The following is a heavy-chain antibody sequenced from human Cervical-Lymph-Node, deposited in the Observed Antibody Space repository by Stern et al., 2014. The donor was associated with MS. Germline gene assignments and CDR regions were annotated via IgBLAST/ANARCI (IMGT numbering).Heavy chain of an antibody. CDR2: INSHHGVT. Sequence: VQLVQSGAEVKKPGASVKVSCRASGYRFTDYYIHWVRQAPGQGLEWMGWINSHHGVTNYAQRFKGRVTMTGDTSPSTAYMEMSGLTSDDPAVYYCARYKGYSASWPLDNWGQGTLVTVSS. CDR3: ARYKGYSASWPLDN. D-gene: IGHD6-13*01. V-gene: IGHV1-2*02. J-gene: IGHJ4*02. CDR1: GYRFTDYY.